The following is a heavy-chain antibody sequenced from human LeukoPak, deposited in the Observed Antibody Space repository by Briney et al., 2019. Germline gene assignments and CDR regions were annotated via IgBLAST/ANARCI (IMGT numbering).Heavy chain of an antibody. V-gene: IGHV3-30*18. CDR2: ISYDGSNK. CDR1: GFTCSSYG. Sequence: GGSLRLSCAASGFTCSSYGMHWVRQAPGKGLEGVAGISYDGSNKYYADSVNGRFTISRDNSKNTLYLQMNSLRAEDTAVYYCAKDRDSSGLFDYWGQGTLVTVSS. D-gene: IGHD3-22*01. J-gene: IGHJ4*02. CDR3: AKDRDSSGLFDY.